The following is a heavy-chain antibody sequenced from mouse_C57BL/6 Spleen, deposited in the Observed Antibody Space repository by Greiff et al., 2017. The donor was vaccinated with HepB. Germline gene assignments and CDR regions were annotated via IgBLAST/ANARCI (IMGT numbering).Heavy chain of an antibody. D-gene: IGHD4-1*01. Sequence: QVQLQQPGAELVKPGASVKLSCKASGYTFTSYWMHWVKQRPGQGLEWIGMIPPNSGSTNYNEKFKSKATLTVDKSSSTAYMQLSSLTSEDSAVYYCARPGTAWFAYWGQGTLVTVSA. CDR3: ARPGTAWFAY. CDR1: GYTFTSYW. V-gene: IGHV1-64*01. J-gene: IGHJ3*01. CDR2: IPPNSGST.